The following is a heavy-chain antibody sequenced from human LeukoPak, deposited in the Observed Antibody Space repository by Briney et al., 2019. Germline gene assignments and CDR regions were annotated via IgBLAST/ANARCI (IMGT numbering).Heavy chain of an antibody. Sequence: PGGSLRLSCAASGFTFSSYAMSWVRQAPGKGLEWVSAISGSGGSTYYADSVKGRFTISRDNSKNTLYLQMNSLRAEDTAVYYCAKGYYDFWSGYYGGENYFDYWGQGTLVTVSS. V-gene: IGHV3-23*01. CDR3: AKGYYDFWSGYYGGENYFDY. CDR1: GFTFSSYA. D-gene: IGHD3-3*01. CDR2: ISGSGGST. J-gene: IGHJ4*02.